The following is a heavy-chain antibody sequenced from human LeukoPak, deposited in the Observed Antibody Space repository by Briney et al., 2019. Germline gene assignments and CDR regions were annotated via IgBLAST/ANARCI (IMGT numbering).Heavy chain of an antibody. CDR3: AGYGSAVDY. Sequence: SETLSLTCTVSGGSISSYYWSWIRQPPGKGLEWIGYIYYSGSTNYNPSLKSRVTISVDTSKNQFSLKLSSVTAADTAVYYCAGYGSAVDYWGQGTLVTVSS. D-gene: IGHD3-10*01. J-gene: IGHJ4*02. CDR2: IYYSGST. V-gene: IGHV4-59*01. CDR1: GGSISSYY.